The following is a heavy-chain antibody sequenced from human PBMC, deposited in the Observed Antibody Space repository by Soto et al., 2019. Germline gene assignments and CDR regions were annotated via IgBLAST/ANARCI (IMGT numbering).Heavy chain of an antibody. V-gene: IGHV3-33*01. J-gene: IGHJ4*02. D-gene: IGHD2-15*01. Sequence: QVQLVESGGGVVQPGRSLRLSCAASGFTLSSYGMHWVRQAPGKGLEWVAVIWYDGSNKDYADSVKGRFTISRGNSKNTLYLQMNSLRADETAVYYCARDAYCSGGSCCSVPVLYYWGQGTMVTFSS. CDR2: IWYDGSNK. CDR3: ARDAYCSGGSCCSVPVLYY. CDR1: GFTLSSYG.